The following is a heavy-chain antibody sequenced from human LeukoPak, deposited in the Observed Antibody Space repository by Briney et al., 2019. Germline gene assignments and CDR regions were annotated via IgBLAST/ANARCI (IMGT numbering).Heavy chain of an antibody. Sequence: SETLSLTCTVSGASIGSTTYYWDWFRQPPGKGLEWIGNIYDGGSTHYNPSLKSRLTMSVDMSKNHFSLRLNSVTAADTAIYYCATHRRPGSGGYENAFEIWGQGTMVTVSS. D-gene: IGHD5-12*01. CDR3: ATHRRPGSGGYENAFEI. CDR1: GASIGSTTYY. V-gene: IGHV4-39*01. J-gene: IGHJ3*02. CDR2: IYDGGST.